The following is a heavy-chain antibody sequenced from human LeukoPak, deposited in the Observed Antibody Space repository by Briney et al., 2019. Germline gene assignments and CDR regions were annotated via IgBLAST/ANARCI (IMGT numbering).Heavy chain of an antibody. J-gene: IGHJ3*02. Sequence: SQTLSLTCAVSGGSISSGGYSWSWIRQPPGKGLEWIVYIYHSGSTYYNPSLKSRVTISVDRSKNQFSLKLSSVTAADTAVYYCARDHRNYGDALAAFDIWGQGTMVTVSS. V-gene: IGHV4-30-2*01. CDR3: ARDHRNYGDALAAFDI. D-gene: IGHD4-17*01. CDR2: IYHSGST. CDR1: GGSISSGGYS.